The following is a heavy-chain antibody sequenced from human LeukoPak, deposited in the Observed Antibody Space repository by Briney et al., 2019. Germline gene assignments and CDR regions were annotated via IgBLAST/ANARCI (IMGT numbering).Heavy chain of an antibody. CDR3: ARSVRGWEPSNY. Sequence: ASVKVSCKASGHTFTGYYMHWVRQAPGQGLEWMGWINPNSGGTNYAQKFQGRVTMTRDTSISTAYMELSRLRSDDTAVYYCARSVRGWEPSNYWGQGTLVTVSS. V-gene: IGHV1-2*02. CDR1: GHTFTGYY. D-gene: IGHD1-26*01. CDR2: INPNSGGT. J-gene: IGHJ4*02.